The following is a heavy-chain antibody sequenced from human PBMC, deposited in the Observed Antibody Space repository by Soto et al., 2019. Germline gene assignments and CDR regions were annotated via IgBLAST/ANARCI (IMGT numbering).Heavy chain of an antibody. CDR1: GFTFSTYW. J-gene: IGHJ6*02. CDR2: IKPDGSEK. D-gene: IGHD3-9*01. CDR3: ARGLRYFDWLLYRNYYYYGMDV. V-gene: IGHV3-7*02. Sequence: GGSLRLSCAASGFTFSTYWMSWVRQAPGKGLEWVANIKPDGSEKWYVDSVKGRFTISRDNAKNSLYLQMNSLRAEDTAVYYCARGLRYFDWLLYRNYYYYGMDVWGQGTTVTVSS.